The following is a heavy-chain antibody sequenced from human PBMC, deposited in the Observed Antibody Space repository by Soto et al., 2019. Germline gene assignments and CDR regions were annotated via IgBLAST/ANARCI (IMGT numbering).Heavy chain of an antibody. D-gene: IGHD2-15*01. CDR1: GYMFTSYD. CDR2: MNPNSGNT. J-gene: IGHJ5*02. V-gene: IGHV1-8*01. CDR3: ARGLIAYCSGGSCYSWRAGFGP. Sequence: GASVKVSCKASGYMFTSYDINWVRQATGQGLERMGWMNPNSGNTGYAQKLQGRVTMTRNTSISTGYMELSSLRSEDTVVYYCARGLIAYCSGGSCYSWRAGFGPWGQGTLVTGSS.